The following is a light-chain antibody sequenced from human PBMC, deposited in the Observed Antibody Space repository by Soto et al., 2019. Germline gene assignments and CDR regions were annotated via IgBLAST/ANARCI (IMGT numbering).Light chain of an antibody. CDR2: EVT. CDR1: SNDIGGFDA. V-gene: IGLV2-14*03. Sequence: QSALTQPASVSGSSGQSITISCTGSSNDIGGFDAVSWYQRHSGKAPRLLIYEVTNRPSGVSDRFSGSKSGITASLTISGLQADDEADYYCFSYTRSSTWVFGGGTQLTVL. J-gene: IGLJ3*02. CDR3: FSYTRSSTWV.